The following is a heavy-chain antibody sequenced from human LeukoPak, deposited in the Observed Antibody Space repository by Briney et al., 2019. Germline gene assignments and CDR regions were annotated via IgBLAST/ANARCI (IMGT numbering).Heavy chain of an antibody. CDR1: GGSISSSNYY. CDR2: IFYSGNT. V-gene: IGHV4-39*02. CDR3: SRRISRGPFDY. Sequence: SETLFLTCTVSGGSISSSNYYWGWIRRPPGKGLEWIGSIFYSGNTYYNPSLRGRVTISLDTSMNHFSLRLNSVTAADTAVYYCSRRISRGPFDYLGQGTLVTVSS. J-gene: IGHJ4*02.